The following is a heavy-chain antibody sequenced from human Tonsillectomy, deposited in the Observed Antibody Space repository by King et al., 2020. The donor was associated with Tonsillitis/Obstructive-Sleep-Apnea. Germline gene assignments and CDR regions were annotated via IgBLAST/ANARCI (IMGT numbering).Heavy chain of an antibody. D-gene: IGHD1-26*01. V-gene: IGHV3-9*01. Sequence: VQLVESGGGLAQPGRSLRLSCAASGFTFDDYDMHWVRQAPGKGLEWVSGITWNSGSVVCADSVKGRFTISRDNAKNSLYLQMNSLRPEDTALYYCAKDMSGSSGPGSAFDIWGQGTMVTVSS. J-gene: IGHJ3*02. CDR2: ITWNSGSV. CDR1: GFTFDDYD. CDR3: AKDMSGSSGPGSAFDI.